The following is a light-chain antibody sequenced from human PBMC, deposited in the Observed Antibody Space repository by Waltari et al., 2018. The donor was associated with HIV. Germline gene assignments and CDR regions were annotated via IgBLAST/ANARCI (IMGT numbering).Light chain of an antibody. Sequence: EIVLTQSPATLSLSPGERATLSCRASQSVSSYLAWYRQKPGHAPRLLIYDASNRATGIPARFSGSGSGSDFTLTISSLEPEDFAVYYCQQRSNWPRTFGQGTKVEIK. CDR2: DAS. CDR1: QSVSSY. J-gene: IGKJ1*01. V-gene: IGKV3-11*01. CDR3: QQRSNWPRT.